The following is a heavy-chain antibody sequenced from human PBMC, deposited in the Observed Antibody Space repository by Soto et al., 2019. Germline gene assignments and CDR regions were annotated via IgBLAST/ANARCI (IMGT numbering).Heavy chain of an antibody. CDR1: GYTFTSYG. D-gene: IGHD6-13*01. CDR2: VSAYNGNT. V-gene: IGHV1-18*01. CDR3: ARDSPYIAAAETRYCDL. J-gene: IGHJ2*01. Sequence: QVQLVQSGAEVKKPGASVKVSCKASGYTFTSYGISWVRQAPGQGLEWMGWVSAYNGNTNYAQKLQGRVNMTTDTSTSTAYMELRSLRSDDTAVYYCARDSPYIAAAETRYCDLWGRGTLVTVSS.